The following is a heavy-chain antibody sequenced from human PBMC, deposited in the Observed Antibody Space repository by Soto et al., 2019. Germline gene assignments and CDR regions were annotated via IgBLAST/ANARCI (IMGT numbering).Heavy chain of an antibody. J-gene: IGHJ6*02. CDR3: VRDYYGSGSYYLGYYYYGMDV. V-gene: IGHV3-64D*06. D-gene: IGHD3-10*01. CDR1: GFTFSSYA. Sequence: XESLLLSCSASGFTFSSYAMHWVRRAPGKGLEYVSAISSNGGSTYYADSVKGRFTISRDNSKNTLYLQMSSLRAEDTAVYYCVRDYYGSGSYYLGYYYYGMDVWGQGTTVTVSS. CDR2: ISSNGGST.